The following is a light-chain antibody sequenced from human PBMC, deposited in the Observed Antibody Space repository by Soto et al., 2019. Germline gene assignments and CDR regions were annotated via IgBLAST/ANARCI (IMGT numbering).Light chain of an antibody. CDR2: SAS. J-gene: IGKJ5*01. V-gene: IGKV1-39*01. CDR3: QQTYNALAIT. Sequence: DIQMTQSPSSLSASVGDRVTITCGASQSISNYLNWYQQKPGKAPNLLIYSASSLQSGVPSRFSGSGSGTDFTLAISSLQPEAFATYYCQQTYNALAITFGQGTRLEIK. CDR1: QSISNY.